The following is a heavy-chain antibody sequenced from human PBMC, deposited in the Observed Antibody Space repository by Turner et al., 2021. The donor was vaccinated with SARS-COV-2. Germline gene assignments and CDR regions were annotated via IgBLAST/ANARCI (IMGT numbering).Heavy chain of an antibody. CDR2: IYYRGNT. Sequence: QLQLQESGPGLVKPADTLSLTCSVSGRSISSSSYYWGWIRQPPGKWPEWIGRIYYRGNTYYNPSVESRVTISVDTSNNQFCLKLNSVTDADTAVYYCARVKSTVTTYYYYYMDVWGKGTTVTVSS. D-gene: IGHD4-4*01. J-gene: IGHJ6*03. CDR1: GRSISSSSYY. V-gene: IGHV4-39*01. CDR3: ARVKSTVTTYYYYYMDV.